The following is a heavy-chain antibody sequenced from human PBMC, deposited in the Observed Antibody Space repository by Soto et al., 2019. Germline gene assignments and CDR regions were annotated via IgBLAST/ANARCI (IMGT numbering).Heavy chain of an antibody. J-gene: IGHJ5*02. CDR2: ISGSGGST. V-gene: IGHV3-23*01. CDR1: GFTFSSYA. D-gene: IGHD1-20*01. CDR3: AKAAHFRGITGTPT. Sequence: HPVGSLRLSCAASGFTFSSYAMSWVRQAPGKGLEWVSAISGSGGSTYYADSVKGRFTISRDNSKNTLYLQMSSLRAEDTAVYYCAKAAHFRGITGTPTWGQGTLVTVSS.